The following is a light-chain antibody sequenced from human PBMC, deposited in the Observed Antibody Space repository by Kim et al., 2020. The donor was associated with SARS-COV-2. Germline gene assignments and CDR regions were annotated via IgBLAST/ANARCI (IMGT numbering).Light chain of an antibody. V-gene: IGKV1-33*01. Sequence: SAAVGDRVTITCQASHNINNYLGWYQEKPGKAPKVLIYAASNLEPGVPSRFSGGGFGTDVSLTISSLQPEDTATYYCQQYEALPPTFGQGTKLEI. J-gene: IGKJ2*01. CDR3: QQYEALPPT. CDR1: HNINNY. CDR2: AAS.